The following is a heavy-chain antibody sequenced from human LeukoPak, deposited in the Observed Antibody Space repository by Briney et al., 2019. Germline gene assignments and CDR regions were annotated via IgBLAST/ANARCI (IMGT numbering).Heavy chain of an antibody. Sequence: GGSLKLSCAASGFIFSRHWMHWVRQAPGKGLVWVSRINHDGDSTNYADSVTGRFTISRDNAKNTLYLEMNSLTGEDTADYYCAREEDGDYVGALDVWGQGTMVTVSS. CDR3: AREEDGDYVGALDV. J-gene: IGHJ3*01. CDR2: INHDGDST. CDR1: GFIFSRHW. V-gene: IGHV3-74*01. D-gene: IGHD3-16*01.